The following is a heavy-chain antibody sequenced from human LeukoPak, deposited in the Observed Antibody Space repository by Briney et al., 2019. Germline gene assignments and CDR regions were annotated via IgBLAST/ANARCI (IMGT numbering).Heavy chain of an antibody. CDR3: ARLDRPGGRTGDVFDI. CDR2: IDYTCNT. J-gene: IGHJ3*02. D-gene: IGHD3-22*01. CDR1: GGSISGYH. V-gene: IGHV4-59*08. Sequence: SETLSLTCTVSGGSISGYHWSWFRQPPGKGLEWIVYIDYTCNTNYSPSLKSRVTMSLDMSKNQFSLEMNSVTAADAAMFYCARLDRPGGRTGDVFDIWGQGTMVTVSS.